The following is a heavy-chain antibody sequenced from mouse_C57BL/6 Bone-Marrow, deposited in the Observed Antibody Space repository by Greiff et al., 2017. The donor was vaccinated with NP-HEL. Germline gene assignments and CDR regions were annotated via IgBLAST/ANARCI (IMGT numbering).Heavy chain of an antibody. CDR3: VRHYYSNYFDY. Sequence: EVHLVESGGDLVKPGGSLKLSCAASGFTFSSYGMSWVRQTPDKRMEWVATISSGGSYTYYPDSVKGRFSISRDNAKNTLYMQQSRLKSEDTAMYYCVRHYYSNYFDYRGQGTTLTAST. V-gene: IGHV5-6*01. CDR2: ISSGGSYT. D-gene: IGHD2-5*01. J-gene: IGHJ2*01. CDR1: GFTFSSYG.